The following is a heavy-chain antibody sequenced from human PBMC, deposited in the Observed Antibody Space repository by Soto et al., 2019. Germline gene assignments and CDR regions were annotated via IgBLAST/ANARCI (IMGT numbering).Heavy chain of an antibody. Sequence: GGSLTLSCAASGFTFTRYSMNWVRQAPGKGLEWVSSISSTTNYIYYGDSMKGRFTISRDNAKNSLYQEMNSLRAEDTAVYYCARESEDLTSSFDYWGQGTLVTVSS. J-gene: IGHJ4*02. CDR2: ISSTTNYI. CDR3: ARESEDLTSSFDY. CDR1: GFTFTRYS. V-gene: IGHV3-21*06.